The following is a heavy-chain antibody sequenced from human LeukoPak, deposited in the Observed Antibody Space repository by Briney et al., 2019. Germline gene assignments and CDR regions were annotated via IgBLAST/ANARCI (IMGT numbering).Heavy chain of an antibody. J-gene: IGHJ6*02. CDR1: GFTVSSSY. CDR2: IYSGGTT. CDR3: ARALVFGYFYGMDV. V-gene: IGHV3-53*01. Sequence: GGSLRLSCAASGFTVSSSYMTWVRQAPGKGLEWVSVIYSGGTTYYADSVKGRFTISRDNSKNTLYLQMNGLRAEDTAVYYCARALVFGYFYGMDVWGQGTTVTVSS. D-gene: IGHD2-8*02.